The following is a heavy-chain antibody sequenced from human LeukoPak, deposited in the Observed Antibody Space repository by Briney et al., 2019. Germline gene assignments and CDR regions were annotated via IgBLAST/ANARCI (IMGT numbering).Heavy chain of an antibody. CDR2: IYGNDDK. Sequence: SGPTLVKPTQTLTLTCTFSGFSLSTSGVGVGWVRQPPGKALQWLALIYGNDDKRYSPSLKNRLNISKDSSTSPVVLTMTNMDPVDTATYYCAHRRIAAAGYGDWGQGTLVTVSS. V-gene: IGHV2-5*01. J-gene: IGHJ4*02. D-gene: IGHD6-13*01. CDR1: GFSLSTSGVG. CDR3: AHRRIAAAGYGD.